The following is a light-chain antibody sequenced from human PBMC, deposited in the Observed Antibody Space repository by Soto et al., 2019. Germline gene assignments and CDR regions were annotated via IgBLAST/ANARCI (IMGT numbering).Light chain of an antibody. Sequence: QSALTQPRSVSGSPGQSVTISCTGTSSDVGGYNYVSWYQQHPGKAPKLMIYDVSKRPSGVPDRFSGSKSGNTASLTISGLQAEDEADYYCCSYAGSYTFVVFGGGTQLTGL. CDR1: SSDVGGYNY. V-gene: IGLV2-11*01. CDR2: DVS. CDR3: CSYAGSYTFVV. J-gene: IGLJ2*01.